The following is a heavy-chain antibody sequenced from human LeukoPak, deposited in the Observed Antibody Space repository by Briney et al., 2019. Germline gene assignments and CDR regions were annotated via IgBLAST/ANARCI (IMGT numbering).Heavy chain of an antibody. CDR3: ARDINSGSKGNWFDP. D-gene: IGHD6-13*01. V-gene: IGHV4-4*07. CDR2: IYTSGST. CDR1: GGSISGYY. Sequence: SETLSLTCTVSGGSISGYYWSWIRQPAGKGLEWIGRIYTSGSTNYNPSLKSRVTMSVDTSKNQFSLKLSSVTAADTAVYYCARDINSGSKGNWFDPWGQGTLVTVSS. J-gene: IGHJ5*02.